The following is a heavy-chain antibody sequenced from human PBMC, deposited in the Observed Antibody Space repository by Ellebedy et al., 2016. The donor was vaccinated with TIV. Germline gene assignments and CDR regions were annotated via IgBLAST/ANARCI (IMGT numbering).Heavy chain of an antibody. CDR2: ISYDGSNK. Sequence: PGGSLRLSCPAPGFIFSDYARTWVRQAPGMGLELVALISYDGSNKYSADSVKGRFTMSSDNSENTLYLQMNSVKTEDTALYFCASVSGREGNNDVYRWATNFFDYWGQGTLVAVSS. V-gene: IGHV3-30*04. CDR3: ASVSGREGNNDVYRWATNFFDY. CDR1: GFIFSDYA. D-gene: IGHD5-24*01. J-gene: IGHJ4*02.